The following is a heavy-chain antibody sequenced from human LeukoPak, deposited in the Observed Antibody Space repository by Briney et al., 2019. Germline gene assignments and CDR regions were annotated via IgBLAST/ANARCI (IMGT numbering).Heavy chain of an antibody. D-gene: IGHD1-14*01. CDR3: ARGFVPDDY. CDR1: GYTFTSYD. V-gene: IGHV1-8*01. CDR2: KSPNSGNT. J-gene: IGHJ4*02. Sequence: GASVKVSCKASGYTFTSYDFNWVRQATGQGLEWMGWKSPNSGNTGYAQKFQGRVAMTRNTSISTAYMELSSLRSEDTAVYYCARGFVPDDYWGQGTLVTVSS.